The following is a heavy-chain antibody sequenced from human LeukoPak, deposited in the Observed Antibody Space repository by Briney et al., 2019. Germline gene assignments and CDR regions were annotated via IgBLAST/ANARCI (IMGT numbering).Heavy chain of an antibody. Sequence: SETLSLTCTVSGGSISSGSYYWSWIRQPAGKGLEWIGRIYTSGSTNYNPSLKSRVTISVDTSKNQFSLKLSSVTAADTAVYYCAGVGTPTAPPPPPLIDYWGQGTLVTVSS. CDR1: GGSISSGSYY. D-gene: IGHD3-10*01. V-gene: IGHV4-61*02. CDR3: AGVGTPTAPPPPPLIDY. J-gene: IGHJ4*02. CDR2: IYTSGST.